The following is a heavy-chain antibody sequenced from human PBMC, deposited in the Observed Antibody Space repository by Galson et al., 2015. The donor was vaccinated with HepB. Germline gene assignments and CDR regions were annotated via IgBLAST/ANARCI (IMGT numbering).Heavy chain of an antibody. D-gene: IGHD3-3*01. CDR2: IWYDGSNK. Sequence: SLRLSCAASGFTFSSYGMHWVRQAPGKGLEWVAVIWYDGSNKYYADSVKGRFTISRANSKNTRYQQMNSRRAEDTAVYYCGRDINPRQEWQFALRYWVQGTQVTVSS. CDR1: GFTFSSYG. CDR3: GRDINPRQEWQFALRY. V-gene: IGHV3-33*08. J-gene: IGHJ4*02.